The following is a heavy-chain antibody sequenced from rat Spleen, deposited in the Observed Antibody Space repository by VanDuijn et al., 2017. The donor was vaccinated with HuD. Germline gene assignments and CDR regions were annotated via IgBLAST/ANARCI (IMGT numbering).Heavy chain of an antibody. Sequence: EVQLVESGGGLVQPGRSLKLSCAASGFTFSDYYMAWVRQAPKKGLEWVASISYEGSSTYYGDSVKGRFTISRDNAKSTLYLQMNSLRSEDTATYYCARGGITDFDYWGQGVMVTVSS. J-gene: IGHJ2*01. CDR1: GFTFSDYY. CDR3: ARGGITDFDY. CDR2: ISYEGSST. V-gene: IGHV5-22*01. D-gene: IGHD1-4*01.